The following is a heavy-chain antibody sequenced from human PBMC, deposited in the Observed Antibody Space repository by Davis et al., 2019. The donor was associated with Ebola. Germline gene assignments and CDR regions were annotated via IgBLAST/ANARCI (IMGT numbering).Heavy chain of an antibody. V-gene: IGHV1-46*01. CDR2: INPSGGST. CDR3: ARGRRDYYDSSGYYYVGWYFDY. J-gene: IGHJ4*02. Sequence: AASVKVSCKASGYTFTSYYMHWVRQAPGQGLAWMGIINPSGGSTSYAQKFQGRVTMTRDTSTSTVYMELSSLRSEDTAVYYCARGRRDYYDSSGYYYVGWYFDYWGQGTLVTVSS. D-gene: IGHD3-22*01. CDR1: GYTFTSYY.